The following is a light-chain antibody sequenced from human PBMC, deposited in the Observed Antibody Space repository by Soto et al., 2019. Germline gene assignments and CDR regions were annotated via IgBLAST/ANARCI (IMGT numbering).Light chain of an antibody. Sequence: SYELTQPPSVSVSPGQTARITCSGDALPKQYAYWYQQKPGQAPVLVIYKDSERPSGIPERFSGSSSGTTVTLTISGVQAEDEADYYCQSADSKGGVFGGGTQLTVL. J-gene: IGLJ3*02. V-gene: IGLV3-25*02. CDR1: ALPKQY. CDR3: QSADSKGGV. CDR2: KDS.